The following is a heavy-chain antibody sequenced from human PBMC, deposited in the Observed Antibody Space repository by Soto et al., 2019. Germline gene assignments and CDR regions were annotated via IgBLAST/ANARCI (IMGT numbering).Heavy chain of an antibody. CDR3: ARAVVRVVIIDYRLDS. D-gene: IGHD3-10*01. V-gene: IGHV4-31*03. J-gene: IGHJ4*02. Sequence: QVQLQESGPGLVKPSQTLSLTCTVSGGSISSAGYYWSWIRQHPGKGLEWIGYIYHSGSTYYNPSLKSRLMISVATSKNQSSLNLSSVTAADTAVYYCARAVVRVVIIDYRLDSWGQGTLVTVSS. CDR1: GGSISSAGYY. CDR2: IYHSGST.